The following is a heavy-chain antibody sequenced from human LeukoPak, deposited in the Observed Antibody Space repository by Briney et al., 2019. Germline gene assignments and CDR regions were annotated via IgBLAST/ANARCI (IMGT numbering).Heavy chain of an antibody. CDR2: IYTSGST. CDR3: ARGLTWLVDY. CDR1: GVTISSYN. Sequence: SETLSLTCTVSGVTISSYNWSWIRQPAGKGLEWIGRIYTSGSTNYNPSLKSRLTTSVDTSKNQFSLKLSSVTAAHTAVYYCARGLTWLVDYWGQGTLVTVSS. V-gene: IGHV4-4*07. D-gene: IGHD6-19*01. J-gene: IGHJ4*02.